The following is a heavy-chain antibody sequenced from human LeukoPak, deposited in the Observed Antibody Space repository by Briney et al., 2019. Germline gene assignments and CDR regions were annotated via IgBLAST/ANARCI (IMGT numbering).Heavy chain of an antibody. V-gene: IGHV1-2*02. CDR3: ARDGELLRYYYMDV. D-gene: IGHD1-26*01. CDR2: INPNSGGT. Sequence: ASVKVSCKVSGYTFTGYYMHWVRQAPGQGGEWMGWINPNSGGTNYAQKFQGSVTMTSDTSINTAYMELSRLRSNDTAVYSCARDGELLRYYYMDVWGKGTTVTVSS. J-gene: IGHJ6*03. CDR1: GYTFTGYY.